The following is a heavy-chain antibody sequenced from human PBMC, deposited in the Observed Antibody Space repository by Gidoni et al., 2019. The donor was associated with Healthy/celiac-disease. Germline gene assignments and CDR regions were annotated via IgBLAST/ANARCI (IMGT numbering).Heavy chain of an antibody. CDR3: AKSAYYYDSSGYSNYFDY. V-gene: IGHV3-23*01. Sequence: EVQLLESGGGLVQPGGSLRLSCEASGFTFSSYAMSWVRQAPGKGLGWVSSISGSGGSTYYAYSVKGRFTISRDNSKNTLYLQMNSLRAEDTAVYYCAKSAYYYDSSGYSNYFDYWCQGTLVTVSS. CDR1: GFTFSSYA. CDR2: ISGSGGST. J-gene: IGHJ4*02. D-gene: IGHD3-22*01.